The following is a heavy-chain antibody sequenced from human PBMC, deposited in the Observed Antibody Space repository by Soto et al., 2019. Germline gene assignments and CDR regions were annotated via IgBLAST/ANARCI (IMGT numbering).Heavy chain of an antibody. J-gene: IGHJ4*02. CDR1: GGTFSSYT. V-gene: IGHV1-69*02. Sequence: QVQLVQSGAEVKKPGSSVKVSCKASGGTFSSYTISWVRQAPGQGLEWMGRIIPILGIANYAQKFQGRVTXIADKAPSTAYMELSSLRSEDTAVYYCARFSGYFDYWGQGTLVTVSS. D-gene: IGHD2-15*01. CDR2: IIPILGIA. CDR3: ARFSGYFDY.